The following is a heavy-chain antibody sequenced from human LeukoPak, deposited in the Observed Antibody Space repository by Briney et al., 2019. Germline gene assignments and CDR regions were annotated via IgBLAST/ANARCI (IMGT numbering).Heavy chain of an antibody. D-gene: IGHD3-22*01. CDR2: INTNTGNP. J-gene: IGHJ3*02. V-gene: IGHV7-4-1*02. CDR1: GYTFTNYG. CDR3: ARVVDYYDSSGPRGWDAFDI. Sequence: ASVKVSCKASGYTFTNYGISWVRQAPGQGLEWMGWINTNTGNPTYAQGFTGRFVFSLDTSVSTAYLQISSLKAEDTAVYYCARVVDYYDSSGPRGWDAFDIWGQGTMVTVSS.